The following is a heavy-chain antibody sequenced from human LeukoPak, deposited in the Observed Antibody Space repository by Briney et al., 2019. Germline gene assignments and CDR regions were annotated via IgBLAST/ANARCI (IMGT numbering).Heavy chain of an antibody. CDR2: TYYRSRWYN. D-gene: IGHD1-26*01. CDR1: GDSVSSNSAA. V-gene: IGHV6-1*01. Sequence: SQTLSLTCAISGDSVSSNSAAWNWIRQSPSSGLEWLGRTYYRSRWYNEYEVSVRSRITISPDTSKNQVYLQLNFVTPEDTAVYYCARSSGDLDYWGQGTLVTVSS. J-gene: IGHJ4*02. CDR3: ARSSGDLDY.